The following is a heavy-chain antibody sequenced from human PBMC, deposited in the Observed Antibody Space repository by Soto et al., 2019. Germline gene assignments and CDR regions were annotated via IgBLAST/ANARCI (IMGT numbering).Heavy chain of an antibody. J-gene: IGHJ5*02. CDR1: GFSFSSCA. D-gene: IGHD3-10*01. V-gene: IGHV3-23*01. CDR3: AKDRGVTTYWFDP. CDR2: ISGSGVST. Sequence: EVQLLEYGGGLVQPGGSLRLSCAASGFSFSSCAKSWVRQAPGRGLEWVSGISGSGVSTYYADSVKGRFTISRDNSKNTLYLQMNNLRDEDTAVYYCAKDRGVTTYWFDPWGQGTLVTVSS.